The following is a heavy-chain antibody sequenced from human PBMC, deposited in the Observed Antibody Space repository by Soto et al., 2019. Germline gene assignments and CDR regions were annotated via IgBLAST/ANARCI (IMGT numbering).Heavy chain of an antibody. J-gene: IGHJ4*02. CDR2: LIPSFGTA. V-gene: IGHV1-69*01. CDR1: GGGFNSYA. Sequence: QVQLVQSGAEVKKPGSSVKVSCKASGGGFNSYAFSCVRQATGQGLEWMGALIPSFGTANYAQKFQGRVTITADESTTTVYMDLSSLTPDDTAMYFCARAGDCSGGSCYSFILDYWGQGTQVTVSS. CDR3: ARAGDCSGGSCYSFILDY. D-gene: IGHD2-15*01.